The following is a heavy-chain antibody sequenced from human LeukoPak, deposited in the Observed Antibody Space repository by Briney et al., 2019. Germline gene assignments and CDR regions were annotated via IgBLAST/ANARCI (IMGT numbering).Heavy chain of an antibody. D-gene: IGHD5-18*01. V-gene: IGHV5-51*01. CDR1: GYSFTSYW. Sequence: GESLKISCKGSGYSFTSYWIGWVRQLPGKGLEWMGIIYPGDSETRYSPSFQGQVPFSADKSINTAYLQWSSLKASDTAMYFCARRSGFSYGSFDYWGQGTLVTVSS. CDR3: ARRSGFSYGSFDY. J-gene: IGHJ4*02. CDR2: IYPGDSET.